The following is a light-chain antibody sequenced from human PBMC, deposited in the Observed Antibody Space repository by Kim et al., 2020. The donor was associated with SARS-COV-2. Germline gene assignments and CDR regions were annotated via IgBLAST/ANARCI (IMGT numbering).Light chain of an antibody. V-gene: IGLV1-51*01. J-gene: IGLJ3*02. CDR1: SSNLGNHH. Sequence: VVTQPPSVSAAPGQKVTISCSGSSSNLGNHHVSWYQQLPGTAPKLLIYDNNKRPSGIPDRFSGSKSGTSATLDITGLQTGDEADYYCGTWDDSLTAGVFGGGTQLTVL. CDR2: DNN. CDR3: GTWDDSLTAGV.